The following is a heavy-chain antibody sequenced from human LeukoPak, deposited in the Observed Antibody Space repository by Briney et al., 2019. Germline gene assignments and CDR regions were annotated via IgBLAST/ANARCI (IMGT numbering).Heavy chain of an antibody. D-gene: IGHD6-13*01. J-gene: IGHJ4*02. CDR1: GFTFSGSA. Sequence: GGSLKLSCAASGFTFSGSAMHWVRQAPGKGLEWVAVISYDGSENYYADSVKGRFTISRDKSKNTLYLQMNSLRAEDTAVYYCAKDRYSSSWYYFDYWGQGTLVTVSS. CDR3: AKDRYSSSWYYFDY. V-gene: IGHV3-30*04. CDR2: ISYDGSEN.